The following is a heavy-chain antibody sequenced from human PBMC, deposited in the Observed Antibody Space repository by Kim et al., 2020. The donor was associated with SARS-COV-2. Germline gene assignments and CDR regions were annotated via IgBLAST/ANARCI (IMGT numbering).Heavy chain of an antibody. Sequence: GGSLRLSCAASGFSFSNYWMHWVRQAPGKGLVWVSRIKPDGTSTSYAASVKGRFTVSRDNAKNTLDLQMNSLRAEDTAVYYCVRDVSTSDTSFDPWGQGTLVTVSS. CDR1: GFSFSNYW. J-gene: IGHJ5*02. V-gene: IGHV3-74*01. CDR2: IKPDGTST. CDR3: VRDVSTSDTSFDP.